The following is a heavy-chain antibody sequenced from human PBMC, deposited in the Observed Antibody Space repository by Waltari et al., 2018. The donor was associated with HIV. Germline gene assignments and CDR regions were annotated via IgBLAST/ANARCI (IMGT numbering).Heavy chain of an antibody. CDR2: KKQDESEK. V-gene: IGHV3-7*01. J-gene: IGHJ4*02. Sequence: EVQLVESGGGLVQPGGSLRLSCAASEFTFTTYWMTWVRQAPGKGLEWVANKKQDESEKYYVDSVKGRFTISRDNAKNSLFLQMNSLRAEDTAVYYCAREALYDSSGYYFDYWGQGTLVTVSS. D-gene: IGHD3-22*01. CDR1: EFTFTTYW. CDR3: AREALYDSSGYYFDY.